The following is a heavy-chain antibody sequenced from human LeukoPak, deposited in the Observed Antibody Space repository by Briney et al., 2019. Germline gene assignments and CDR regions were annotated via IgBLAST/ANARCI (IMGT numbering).Heavy chain of an antibody. V-gene: IGHV3-48*01. J-gene: IGHJ4*02. CDR3: ARDLRDYSGYDYFDY. CDR2: ISGSSSTI. D-gene: IGHD5-12*01. Sequence: PGGSLRLSCAVSGFTFSSYTMNWVRQAPGKGLEWVSYISGSSSTIYYADSVKGRFTISRDNAKNSLYLQMNSLRAEDTAVYYCARDLRDYSGYDYFDYWGQGTLVTVSS. CDR1: GFTFSSYT.